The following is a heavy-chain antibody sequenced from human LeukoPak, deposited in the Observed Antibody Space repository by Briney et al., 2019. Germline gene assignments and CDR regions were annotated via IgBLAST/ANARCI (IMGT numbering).Heavy chain of an antibody. CDR1: AFAFSHYN. V-gene: IGHV3-48*01. J-gene: IGHJ4*02. CDR3: ARGDFNNHLGFFEY. Sequence: PGGSLRLSCTASAFAFSHYNMNWVRQAPGQGLEWVSYISSRSSPIYYADSVKGRFTVSRDNAKNSLYLQMDNLGAEDSAVYYCARGDFNNHLGFFEYWGQGTLVAVSS. D-gene: IGHD1-14*01. CDR2: ISSRSSPI.